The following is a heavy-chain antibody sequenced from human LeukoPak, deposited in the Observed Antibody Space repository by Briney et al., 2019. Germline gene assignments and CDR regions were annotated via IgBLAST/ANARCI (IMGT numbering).Heavy chain of an antibody. CDR1: GFTFSSYA. V-gene: IGHV3-23*01. Sequence: GGSLRLSCAVSGFTFSSYAMSWVRQAPGKGLEWVSGISGSGVSTYCADSMKGRFTISRDNSKNTLYLQMNSLRAEDTAVYYCAKAGGINYFDSSGYYRYWGQGTLVTVSS. CDR3: AKAGGINYFDSSGYYRY. CDR2: ISGSGVST. J-gene: IGHJ4*02. D-gene: IGHD3-22*01.